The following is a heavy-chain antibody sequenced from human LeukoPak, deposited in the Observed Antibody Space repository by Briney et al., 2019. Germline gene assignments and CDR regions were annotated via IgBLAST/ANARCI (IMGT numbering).Heavy chain of an antibody. J-gene: IGHJ4*02. CDR2: IYTSGST. Sequence: SETLSLTCTVSGGSFSIYYWSWIRQPAGKGLEWIGRIYTSGSTYYNPSLKSRVTISVDTSKNQFSLKLSSVTAADTAVYYCARDFSLASFGGVIVPAFYFDYWGQGTLVTVSS. V-gene: IGHV4-4*07. D-gene: IGHD3-16*02. CDR3: ARDFSLASFGGVIVPAFYFDY. CDR1: GGSFSIYY.